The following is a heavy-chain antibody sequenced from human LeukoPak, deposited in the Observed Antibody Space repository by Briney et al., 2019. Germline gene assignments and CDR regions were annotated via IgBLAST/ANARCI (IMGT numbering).Heavy chain of an antibody. V-gene: IGHV1-46*01. D-gene: IGHD3-16*01. Sequence: ASVKVSCKASGYTFTSYYMHWVRQAPGQGLEWMGIINPSGGSTGYAQKFQGRVTMTRDMSTSTVYMELSSLRSEDTAVYYCARGPQVYDIRDSTAAKIDYWGQGALVTVSS. J-gene: IGHJ4*02. CDR2: INPSGGST. CDR3: ARGPQVYDIRDSTAAKIDY. CDR1: GYTFTSYY.